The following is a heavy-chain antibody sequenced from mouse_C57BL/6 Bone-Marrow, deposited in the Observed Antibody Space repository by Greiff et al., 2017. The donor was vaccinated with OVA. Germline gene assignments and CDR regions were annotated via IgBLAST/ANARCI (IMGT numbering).Heavy chain of an antibody. CDR3: ARGITTVDFAY. J-gene: IGHJ3*01. V-gene: IGHV1-85*01. CDR1: GYTFTSYD. CDR2: IYPRDGST. D-gene: IGHD1-1*01. Sequence: QVQLQQSGPELVKPGASVKLSCKASGYTFTSYDINWVKQRPGQGLEWIGWIYPRDGSTKYNEKFKGKATLTVDTSSSTAYMELHSLTSEDSAVYFCARGITTVDFAYWGQGTLVTVSA.